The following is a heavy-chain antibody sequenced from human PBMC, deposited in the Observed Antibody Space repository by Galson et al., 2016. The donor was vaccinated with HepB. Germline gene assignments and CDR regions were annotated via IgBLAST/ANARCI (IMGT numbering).Heavy chain of an antibody. Sequence: SLRLSCAASGFTFTSYVLSWVRQAPGKGLQWVSSISGTGDSTFYADSVKGRFTTSRDKSKNTLYLQMNSLRAEDTAVYYCAKSIRGDDYYPFYYYSMDVWGQGTTVTVSS. J-gene: IGHJ6*02. CDR2: ISGTGDST. D-gene: IGHD3-10*01. CDR1: GFTFTSYV. V-gene: IGHV3-23*01. CDR3: AKSIRGDDYYPFYYYSMDV.